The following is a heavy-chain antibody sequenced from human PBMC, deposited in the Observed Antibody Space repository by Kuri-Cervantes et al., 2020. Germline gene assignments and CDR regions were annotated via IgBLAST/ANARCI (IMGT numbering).Heavy chain of an antibody. J-gene: IGHJ6*03. D-gene: IGHD6-13*01. Sequence: GSLRLSCTVSGYFISSGYYWGWIRQPPGKGLEWIGNVFHRGTTYYNLSLRSRVTISVDTSKNQFSLKLSSVTAADTAVYYCARGIAAHRVSYYYYYMDVWGKGTTVTVSS. V-gene: IGHV4-38-2*02. CDR2: VFHRGTT. CDR3: ARGIAAHRVSYYYYYMDV. CDR1: GYFISSGYY.